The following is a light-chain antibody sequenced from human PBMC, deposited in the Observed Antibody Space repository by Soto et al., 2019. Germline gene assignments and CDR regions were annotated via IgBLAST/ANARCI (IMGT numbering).Light chain of an antibody. CDR1: ESVGSD. CDR2: DVS. CDR3: QQRESWPLT. V-gene: IGKV3-11*01. Sequence: ENVLTQSPATLSLSPGEGATLSCRASESVGSDLAWYQQKPGQPPRLLIYDVSGRATGVPARFSGSGSGTDFTLTISSLEPEDFAVYYCQQRESWPLTFGGGTKVEIK. J-gene: IGKJ4*01.